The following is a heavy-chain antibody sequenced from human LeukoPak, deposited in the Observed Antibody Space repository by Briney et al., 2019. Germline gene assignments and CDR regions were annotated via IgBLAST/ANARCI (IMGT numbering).Heavy chain of an antibody. CDR2: INSDGSSA. CDR3: ARDELSKDYYYYGMDV. D-gene: IGHD1-26*01. J-gene: IGHJ6*02. Sequence: GGSLRLSCAASGFTFSSYWMDWVRQAPGKGLVWVSHINSDGSSATYADSVKGRFTISRDNAKNTLYLQMNSLRAEDTAVYYCARDELSKDYYYYGMDVWGQGTTVTVSS. V-gene: IGHV3-74*01. CDR1: GFTFSSYW.